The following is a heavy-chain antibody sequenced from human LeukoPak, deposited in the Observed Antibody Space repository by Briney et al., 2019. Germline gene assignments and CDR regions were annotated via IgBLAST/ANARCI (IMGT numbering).Heavy chain of an antibody. V-gene: IGHV4-59*01. CDR1: GGSISSYY. Sequence: SETLSLTCTVSGGSISSYYWSWIRQPPGKGLEWIGYIYYSGSTNYNPSLKSRVTISVDTSKNQFSLKLSSVTAADTAVYYCARAGNVVPAAMGAGYFDLWGRGTLVTVSS. J-gene: IGHJ2*01. CDR2: IYYSGST. CDR3: ARAGNVVPAAMGAGYFDL. D-gene: IGHD2-2*01.